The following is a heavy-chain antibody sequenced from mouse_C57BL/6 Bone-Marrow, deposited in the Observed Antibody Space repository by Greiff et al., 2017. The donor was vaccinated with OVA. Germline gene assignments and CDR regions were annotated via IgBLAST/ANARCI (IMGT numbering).Heavy chain of an antibody. CDR1: GFTFSSYG. V-gene: IGHV5-6*01. CDR3: ARRGYSPFAY. CDR2: ISSGGSYT. Sequence: EVQVVESGGDLVKPGGSLKLSCAASGFTFSSYGMSWVRQTPDKRLEWVATISSGGSYTYYPDSVKGRFTISRDNAKNTLYLQMSSLKSEDTAMYYCARRGYSPFAYWGQGTLVTVSA. D-gene: IGHD3-1*01. J-gene: IGHJ3*01.